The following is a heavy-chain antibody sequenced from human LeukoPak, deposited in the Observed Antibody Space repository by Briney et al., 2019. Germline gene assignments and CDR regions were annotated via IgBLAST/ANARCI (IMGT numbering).Heavy chain of an antibody. CDR2: IQQHGSET. J-gene: IGHJ6*02. D-gene: IGHD3-9*01. CDR1: GFTFSNYW. V-gene: IGHV3-7*01. Sequence: GGSLRLSCEGSGFTFSNYWMSWVRQAPGKGLEWVANIQQHGSETYYGDSVKGRFTISRDNSKNTLYLQMNSLRAEDTAVYYCARDTPPLRYPYGMDVWGQGTTVTVSS. CDR3: ARDTPPLRYPYGMDV.